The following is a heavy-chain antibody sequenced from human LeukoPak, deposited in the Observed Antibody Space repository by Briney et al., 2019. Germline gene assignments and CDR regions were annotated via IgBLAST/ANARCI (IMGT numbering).Heavy chain of an antibody. CDR3: ARDRDYGDYNTQDLFVY. V-gene: IGHV3-30*03. CDR2: ISNDGSRK. CDR1: GFTFSRHG. D-gene: IGHD4-17*01. J-gene: IGHJ4*02. Sequence: GGSLRLSCAPSGFTFSRHGMHWVRQAPGKGLEWVAIISNDGSRKYYAHSVEGRFTISRDNSKNTLYLQMDSLRAEDTAVYYCARDRDYGDYNTQDLFVYWGQGTLVTVSS.